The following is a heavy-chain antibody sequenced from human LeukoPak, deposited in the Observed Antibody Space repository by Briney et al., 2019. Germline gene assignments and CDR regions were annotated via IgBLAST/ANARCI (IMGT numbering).Heavy chain of an antibody. CDR3: ASWLQLRLYGMDV. CDR2: ISYDGSNK. Sequence: GGSLRLSCAASGFTFSSYAMHWVCQAPGKGLEWVAVISYDGSNKYYADSVKGRFTISRDNSKNTLYLQMNSLRAEDTAVYYCASWLQLRLYGMDVWGQGTTVTVSS. D-gene: IGHD5-24*01. V-gene: IGHV3-30-3*01. J-gene: IGHJ6*02. CDR1: GFTFSSYA.